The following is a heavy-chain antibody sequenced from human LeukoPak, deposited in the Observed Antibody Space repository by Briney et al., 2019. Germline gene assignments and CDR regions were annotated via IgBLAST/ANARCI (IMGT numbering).Heavy chain of an antibody. J-gene: IGHJ4*02. CDR1: GYTFTSYT. V-gene: IGHV1-3*01. CDR2: INAGNGNT. D-gene: IGHD1-1*01. CDR3: ARDRGGTGDFDY. Sequence: ASVKVSCKASGYTFTSYTMHWVRQAPGQRLEWMGWINAGNGNTKYSQKFQGRVTITRDTSASTAYMELSSLRSEDTAVYYCARDRGGTGDFDYWGQGTLVTVSS.